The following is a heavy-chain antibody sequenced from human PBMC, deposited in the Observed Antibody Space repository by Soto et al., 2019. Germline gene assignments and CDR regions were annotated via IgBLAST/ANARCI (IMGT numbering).Heavy chain of an antibody. Sequence: PGGSLRLSCVASGFTFSSYAMSWVRQAPGKGLEWVSAISGSGGSTYYADSVKGRFTISRDSSKNTLYLQMNSLRAEDTAVYYCAKSRTYSSGWSSTGEDVWGQGTTVTVSS. CDR1: GFTFSSYA. J-gene: IGHJ6*02. CDR2: ISGSGGST. D-gene: IGHD6-19*01. V-gene: IGHV3-23*01. CDR3: AKSRTYSSGWSSTGEDV.